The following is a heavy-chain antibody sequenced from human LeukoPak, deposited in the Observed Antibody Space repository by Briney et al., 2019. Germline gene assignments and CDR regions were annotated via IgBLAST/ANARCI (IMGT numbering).Heavy chain of an antibody. CDR3: ARVGDHFHWNLDL. CDR1: GFTLSTYY. D-gene: IGHD3-3*02. CDR2: IYSVATT. J-gene: IGHJ2*01. Sequence: GGSLRLSCAASGFTLSTYYMNWVRQAPGKGLEWVSIIYSVATTYYADSVKGRFTISRDTSKNTVSLQMNSLRAEDTAVYFCARVGDHFHWNLDLWGRGTLVTVSS. V-gene: IGHV3-53*01.